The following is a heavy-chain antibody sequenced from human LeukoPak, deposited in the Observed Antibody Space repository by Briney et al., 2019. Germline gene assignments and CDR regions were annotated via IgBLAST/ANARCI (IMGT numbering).Heavy chain of an antibody. CDR2: VYYSGTT. CDR1: GGSIHTYY. J-gene: IGHJ4*02. V-gene: IGHV4-59*13. Sequence: SETLSLTCSVSGGSIHTYYWTWIRQPPGKGLEWIGNVYYSGTTYYNPSLKSRLTISVDTSNNQFSLKLNSVTAADTAVYYCARYSVTAAARFDYWGQGTLVTVSS. CDR3: ARYSVTAAARFDY. D-gene: IGHD6-13*01.